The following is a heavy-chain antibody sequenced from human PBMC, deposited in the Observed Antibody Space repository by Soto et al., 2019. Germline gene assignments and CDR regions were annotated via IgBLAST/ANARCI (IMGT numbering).Heavy chain of an antibody. V-gene: IGHV1-8*01. CDR2: MNPNSGNT. CDR3: ARELSLYAQYYYYYYMDV. J-gene: IGHJ6*03. D-gene: IGHD2-8*01. CDR1: GYTFTSYD. Sequence: GASVKVSCKASGYTFTSYDINWVRQATGQGLEWMGWMNPNSGNTGYAQKFQGRVTMTRNTSISTAYMELSSLRSEDTAVYYCARELSLYAQYYYYYYMDVWGKGTTVTVSS.